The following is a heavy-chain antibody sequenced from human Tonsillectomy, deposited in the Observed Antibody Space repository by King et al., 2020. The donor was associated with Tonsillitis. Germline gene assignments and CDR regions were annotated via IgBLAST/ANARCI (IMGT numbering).Heavy chain of an antibody. V-gene: IGHV2-5*01. CDR3: ALIVYDSSGISTDY. D-gene: IGHD3-22*01. J-gene: IGHJ4*02. CDR2: IYWNDDK. CDR1: GFSLSTSGVG. Sequence: ITLKESGPTLVKPTQTLTLTCTFSGFSLSTSGVGVGWIRQPPGKALEWLALIYWNDDKRYSPSLKSRLTITKDTSKNQVVLTMTNMDPVDTATYYCALIVYDSSGISTDYWGQGTLVTVSS.